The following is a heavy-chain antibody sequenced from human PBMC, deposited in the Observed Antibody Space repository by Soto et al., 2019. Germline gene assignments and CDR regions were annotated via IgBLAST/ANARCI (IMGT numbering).Heavy chain of an antibody. CDR1: GGSFSGYY. J-gene: IGHJ5*02. CDR2: INHSGST. V-gene: IGHV4-34*01. Sequence: QVQLQQWGAGLLKPSETLSLTCAVYGGSFSGYYWSWIRQPPGKGLEWIGEINHSGSTNYNPSLKSRVTISVDTSKNQFSLKLSYVTAADTAVYYCAIRGGTGTTGWFDPWGQGTLVTVSS. CDR3: AIRGGTGTTGWFDP. D-gene: IGHD1-7*01.